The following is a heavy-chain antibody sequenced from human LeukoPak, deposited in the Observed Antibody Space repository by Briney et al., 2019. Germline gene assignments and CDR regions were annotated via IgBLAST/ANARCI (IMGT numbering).Heavy chain of an antibody. CDR1: GGSINSSSYY. CDR2: IYYSGST. V-gene: IGHV4-39*01. J-gene: IGHJ5*02. Sequence: SETLSFTCTVSGGSINSSSYYWGWIRQPPGKGLEWIGSIYYSGSTYYNPSLKSRVTISVDTSKNQFSLKLSSVTAADTAVYYCARRSSSWYFDWFDPWGQGTLVTVSS. CDR3: ARRSSSWYFDWFDP. D-gene: IGHD6-13*01.